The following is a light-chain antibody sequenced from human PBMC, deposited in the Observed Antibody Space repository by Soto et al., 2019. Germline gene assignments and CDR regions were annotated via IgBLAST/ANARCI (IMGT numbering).Light chain of an antibody. CDR3: SSYTSSSTRV. J-gene: IGLJ1*01. Sequence: QSALTQPASVSGSPGQSVTISCTGTSSDVGGYNCVSWYQQHPGKAPKLMIYDVSNRPSGVSNRFSGSKSGNTASLTISGLQAEDEADYYCSSYTSSSTRVFVTGTKVTV. CDR2: DVS. V-gene: IGLV2-14*01. CDR1: SSDVGGYNC.